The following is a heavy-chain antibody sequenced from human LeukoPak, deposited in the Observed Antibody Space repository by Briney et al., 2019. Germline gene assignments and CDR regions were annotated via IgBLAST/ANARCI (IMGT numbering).Heavy chain of an antibody. D-gene: IGHD3-22*01. J-gene: IGHJ4*02. CDR3: ARESWGYYDSSGYFDY. Sequence: GGSLRLSCAASGFTFSSYAMSWVRQAPGKGLEWVSAISGSGGSTYYADSVKGRFTISRDNSKNTLYLQMNSLRAEDTAVYYCARESWGYYDSSGYFDYWGQGTLVTVSS. CDR1: GFTFSSYA. V-gene: IGHV3-23*01. CDR2: ISGSGGST.